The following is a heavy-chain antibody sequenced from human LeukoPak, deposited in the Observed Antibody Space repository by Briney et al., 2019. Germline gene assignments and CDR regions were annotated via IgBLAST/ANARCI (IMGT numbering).Heavy chain of an antibody. CDR1: GYTFTSYA. CDR2: INAGNGNT. J-gene: IGHJ4*02. Sequence: ASVKVSCKASGYTFTSYAMHWVRQAPGQRLEWMGWINAGNGNTKYSQKFQGRVTITRDTSISTSYMELSSLRSDDTAIYYCTRGDRVSGGTDSWGQGTLVTVSS. V-gene: IGHV1-3*01. CDR3: TRGDRVSGGTDS. D-gene: IGHD3-16*01.